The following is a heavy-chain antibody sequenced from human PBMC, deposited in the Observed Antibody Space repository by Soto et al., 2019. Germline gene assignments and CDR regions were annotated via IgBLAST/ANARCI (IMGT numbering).Heavy chain of an antibody. V-gene: IGHV4-39*01. CDR3: ARHKDCSGGSCNAVGYYYGLDV. Sequence: PSETLFLTCTVSGGSINSHHWGWIRQPPGKGLERIGSIYHNGTTYYNPPLKSRVTISVDTSKNQFSLRLSSVTATDTAVYYCARHKDCSGGSCNAVGYYYGLDVWGQGTTVTVSS. CDR1: GGSINSHH. D-gene: IGHD2-15*01. CDR2: IYHNGTT. J-gene: IGHJ6*02.